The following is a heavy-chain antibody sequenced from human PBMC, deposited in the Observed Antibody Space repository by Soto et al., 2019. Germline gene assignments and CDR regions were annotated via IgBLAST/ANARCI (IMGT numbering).Heavy chain of an antibody. CDR3: ARGWFGPDV. CDR1: EFTFSGRS. Sequence: EVQLVESGGGLVQPGGSLRLSCAASEFTFSGRSVHWVRQAPGKGLVWVSGIDKVGTDSTYADAVKGRFTSSRYNAKNTVYLQMNRLRVEDTAVYYCARGWFGPDVWGKGTTVTVSS. J-gene: IGHJ6*03. D-gene: IGHD3-10*01. CDR2: IDKVGTDS. V-gene: IGHV3-74*01.